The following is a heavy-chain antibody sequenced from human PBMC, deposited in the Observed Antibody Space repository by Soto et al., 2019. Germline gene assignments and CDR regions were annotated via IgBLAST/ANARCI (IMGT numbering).Heavy chain of an antibody. Sequence: QVQLQESGPGLVKPSETLSLTCTVSGGSISSYYWSWIRQPPGKGLEWIGYIYYSGSTNYNPSLKSRVTISVDTSKNQFSLKLSSVTAADTAVYYCAGSRSGYGASDYWGQGTLVTVSS. CDR1: GGSISSYY. CDR3: AGSRSGYGASDY. D-gene: IGHD5-12*01. CDR2: IYYSGST. V-gene: IGHV4-59*01. J-gene: IGHJ4*02.